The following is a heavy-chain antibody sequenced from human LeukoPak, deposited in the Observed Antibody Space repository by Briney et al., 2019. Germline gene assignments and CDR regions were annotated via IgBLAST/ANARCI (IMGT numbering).Heavy chain of an antibody. CDR2: INPNSGGT. Sequence: ASVKVSCKASGYTFTGYYMHWVRQTPGQGLEWMGWINPNSGGTNYAQKFQGRVTMTRDTSISTAYMELSRLRSDDTAVYYCAGLGATRTPLDYWGQGTLVTVSS. V-gene: IGHV1-2*02. CDR1: GYTFTGYY. D-gene: IGHD1-26*01. J-gene: IGHJ4*02. CDR3: AGLGATRTPLDY.